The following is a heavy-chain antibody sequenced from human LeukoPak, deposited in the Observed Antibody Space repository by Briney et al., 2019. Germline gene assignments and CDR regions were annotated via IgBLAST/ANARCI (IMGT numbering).Heavy chain of an antibody. CDR3: ARLGSVGYYNYQYMDI. D-gene: IGHD3-10*01. CDR2: INHIGNT. J-gene: IGHJ6*03. V-gene: IGHV4-34*01. Sequence: PSETLSLTCAVNGGSLNGYYWSWIRQPPGKGLEWIGEINHIGNTNCDPSLRSRVTISVDTSKNQFSLSLTSATAADTAVYFCARLGSVGYYNYQYMDIWGNGTTVTVSS. CDR1: GGSLNGYY.